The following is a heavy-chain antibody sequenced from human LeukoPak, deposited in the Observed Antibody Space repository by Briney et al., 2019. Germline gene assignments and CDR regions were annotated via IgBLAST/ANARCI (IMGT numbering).Heavy chain of an antibody. V-gene: IGHV1-69*05. CDR3: ARENYDFWSGYFNYLDY. J-gene: IGHJ4*02. CDR1: GGTFSSYA. Sequence: SVKVSCKASGGTFSSYAISWVRQAPGQGLEWMGGIIPIFGTANYAQKFQGRVTITTDESTSTAYMELSSLRSEDTAVYYCARENYDFWSGYFNYLDYWGQGTLVTVSS. CDR2: IIPIFGTA. D-gene: IGHD3-3*01.